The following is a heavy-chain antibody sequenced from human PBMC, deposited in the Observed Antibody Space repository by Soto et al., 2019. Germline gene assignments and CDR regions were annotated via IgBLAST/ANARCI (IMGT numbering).Heavy chain of an antibody. Sequence: EVQLLESGGVLVQPGGSLRLSCAASGFTFSSFAMTWVRQAPGKGLGWVSAISVSGGSTYYADSVKGRFTISRDNSKNTLYLQMNSLRSEDTAVYYCAKDYRYSSSWGQGTLVTVSS. CDR3: AKDYRYSSS. CDR2: ISVSGGST. J-gene: IGHJ4*02. D-gene: IGHD6-13*01. CDR1: GFTFSSFA. V-gene: IGHV3-23*01.